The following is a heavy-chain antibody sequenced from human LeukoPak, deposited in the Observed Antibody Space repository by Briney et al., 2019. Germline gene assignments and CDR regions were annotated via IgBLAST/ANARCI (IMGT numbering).Heavy chain of an antibody. V-gene: IGHV3-23*01. CDR3: AKDLDYYDSSGYYYSDAFDI. CDR2: ISGSGEST. CDR1: GFTFNSYV. Sequence: GSLRLSCAASGFTFNSYVMNWVRQAPGKGLEWVSGISGSGESTYYADSVKGRFTISRDNSKNTLYPQMNSLRAEDTAVYYCAKDLDYYDSSGYYYSDAFDIWGQGTMVTVSS. J-gene: IGHJ3*02. D-gene: IGHD3-22*01.